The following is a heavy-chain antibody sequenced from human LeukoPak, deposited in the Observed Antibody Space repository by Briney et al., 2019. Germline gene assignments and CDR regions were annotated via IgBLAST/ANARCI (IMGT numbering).Heavy chain of an antibody. J-gene: IGHJ5*02. D-gene: IGHD1-26*01. CDR2: INPNSGGT. CDR3: ARLTMRMGGFDP. CDR1: GYTFTGYY. Sequence: ASVKVSCEASGYTFTGYYMHWVRQPPGQGLEWMGWINPNSGGTNYAQKFQGRVTMTRDTSISTAYMELSRLRSDDTAVYYCARLTMRMGGFDPWGQGTLVTVSS. V-gene: IGHV1-2*02.